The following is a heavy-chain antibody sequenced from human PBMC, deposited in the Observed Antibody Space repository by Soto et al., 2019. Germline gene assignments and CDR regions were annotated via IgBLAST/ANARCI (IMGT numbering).Heavy chain of an antibody. J-gene: IGHJ3*02. CDR2: ISSSSSYI. CDR3: ATGIAVAGPGAFDI. D-gene: IGHD6-19*01. V-gene: IGHV3-21*01. CDR1: GVTFSSYS. Sequence: VGFLRLSCAASGVTFSSYSMNWVRQAPGKGLEWVSSISSSSSYIYYADSVKGRFTISRDNAKNSLYLQMNSLRAEDTAVYYCATGIAVAGPGAFDIWGQGTMVTVSS.